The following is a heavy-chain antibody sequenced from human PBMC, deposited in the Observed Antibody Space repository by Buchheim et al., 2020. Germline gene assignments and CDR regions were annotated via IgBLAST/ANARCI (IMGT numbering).Heavy chain of an antibody. J-gene: IGHJ4*02. CDR3: ARQEVPTRGWSPGDY. CDR1: GFTFSSYA. Sequence: QVQLVESGGGVVQPGRSLRLSCAASGFTFSSYAMHWVRQAPGKGLEWVAVISYDGSNKYYADSVKGRFTISRDNSKNTLYLQMNSLRAEDTAVYYCARQEVPTRGWSPGDYWGQGTL. V-gene: IGHV3-30-3*01. D-gene: IGHD3-3*01. CDR2: ISYDGSNK.